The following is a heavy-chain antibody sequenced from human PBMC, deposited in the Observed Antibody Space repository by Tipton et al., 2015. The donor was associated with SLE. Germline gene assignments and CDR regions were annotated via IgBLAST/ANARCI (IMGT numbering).Heavy chain of an antibody. Sequence: QLVQSGGGVVQPGRSLRLSCTASGITFSNYWLSWVRQAPGKGLEWVANINQDGSAKYYVDSVKGRFTISRDNAKNSLFLQMNSLRAEDTALYYCVWDDNTNGGCWGQGTLVTVSS. D-gene: IGHD1-1*01. CDR3: VWDDNTNGGC. V-gene: IGHV3-7*01. CDR1: GITFSNYW. CDR2: INQDGSAK. J-gene: IGHJ4*02.